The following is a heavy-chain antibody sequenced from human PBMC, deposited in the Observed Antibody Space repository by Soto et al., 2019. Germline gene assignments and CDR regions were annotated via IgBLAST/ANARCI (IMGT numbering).Heavy chain of an antibody. J-gene: IGHJ4*01. Sequence: PGGSLRLSCAASGFPFDDYAMHWVRQAPGKGLEWVSGISWNSGSIGYADSVKGRFTISRDNAKNSLYLQMNSLRAEDTALYYYAKGSGTLRFLECLSTPYYFAYWGHGTLVTVSS. V-gene: IGHV3-9*01. D-gene: IGHD3-3*01. CDR3: AKGSGTLRFLECLSTPYYFAY. CDR2: ISWNSGSI. CDR1: GFPFDDYA.